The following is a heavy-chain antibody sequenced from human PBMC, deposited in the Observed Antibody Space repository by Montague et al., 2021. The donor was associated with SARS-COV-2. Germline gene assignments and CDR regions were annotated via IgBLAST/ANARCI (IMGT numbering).Heavy chain of an antibody. CDR1: GGSFSGHY. Sequence: SETLSLTCAVYGGSFSGHYWTWIRQSPGKGLKWIAEINHSGTTNYNFNPSLRSRVTISVDTSKSQFSLKLTSVTAADTGVYYCARWDPQTLTLIGLRGKSASDYWGQGTLVTVSS. CDR2: INHSGTT. D-gene: IGHD4-23*01. J-gene: IGHJ4*02. V-gene: IGHV4-34*01. CDR3: ARWDPQTLTLIGLRGKSASDY.